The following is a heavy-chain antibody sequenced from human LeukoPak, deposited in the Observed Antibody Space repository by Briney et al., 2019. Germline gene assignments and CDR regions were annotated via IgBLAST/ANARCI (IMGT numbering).Heavy chain of an antibody. V-gene: IGHV3-15*01. Sequence: GGSLRLSCAASGFTFSHAWMSWVRQAPGKGLDWVGRIKKKSDGGTTDYAAPVKGRFTISTDDSKNTLYLQMNGLKTEDTAVYHCAADLGYCSGGSCHRARFDYWGQGILVTVSS. J-gene: IGHJ4*02. CDR3: AADLGYCSGGSCHRARFDY. D-gene: IGHD2-15*01. CDR2: IKKKSDGGTT. CDR1: GFTFSHAW.